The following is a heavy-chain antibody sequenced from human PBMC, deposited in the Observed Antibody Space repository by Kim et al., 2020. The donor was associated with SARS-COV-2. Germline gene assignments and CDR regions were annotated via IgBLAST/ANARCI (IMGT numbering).Heavy chain of an antibody. D-gene: IGHD3-3*01. J-gene: IGHJ4*02. V-gene: IGHV4-34*01. CDR3: ARGWKYYDFWSGYSPKYYFDY. CDR2: INHSGST. Sequence: SETLSLTCAVYGGSFSGYYWSWIRQPPGKGLEWIGEINHSGSTNYNPSLKSRVTISVDTSKNQFSLKLSSVTAADTAVYYCARGWKYYDFWSGYSPKYYFDYWGQGTLVTVSS. CDR1: GGSFSGYY.